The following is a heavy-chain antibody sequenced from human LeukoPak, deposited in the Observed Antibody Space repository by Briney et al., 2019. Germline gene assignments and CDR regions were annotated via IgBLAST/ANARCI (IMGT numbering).Heavy chain of an antibody. CDR3: ARDPSLHIVVVTAIDY. CDR1: GDSISSSSYY. CDR2: INYSGRT. Sequence: SSETLSLTCTVSGDSISSSSYYWGWIRQPPGKGLEWIGNINYSGRTYYNPSLKSRVTISVDTSKNQFSLKLSSVTAPDTAVYYCARDPSLHIVVVTAIDYWGLGTLVTVSS. J-gene: IGHJ4*02. V-gene: IGHV4-39*02. D-gene: IGHD2-21*02.